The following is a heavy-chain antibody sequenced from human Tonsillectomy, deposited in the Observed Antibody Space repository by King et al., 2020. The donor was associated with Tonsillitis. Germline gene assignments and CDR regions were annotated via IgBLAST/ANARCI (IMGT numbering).Heavy chain of an antibody. V-gene: IGHV1-2*02. CDR3: ARGRSGSSTVGNYYHYYYMDL. CDR2: INPNNGVT. J-gene: IGHJ6*03. D-gene: IGHD6-6*01. Sequence: VQLVQSGAQVKKPGASVRVPCKAAGYTFTGYYIHWVRRAPGQGLEWMGWINPNNGVTKYAQKFQGGVTMSRDTSINTAYLEVSRLRSDDTAVYFCARGRSGSSTVGNYYHYYYMDLWGDVTTVTVFS. CDR1: GYTFTGYY.